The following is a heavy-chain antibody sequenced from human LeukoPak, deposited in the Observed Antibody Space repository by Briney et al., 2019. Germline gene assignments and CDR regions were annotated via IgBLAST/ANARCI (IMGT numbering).Heavy chain of an antibody. J-gene: IGHJ4*02. D-gene: IGHD2-21*02. CDR3: ARLPMAVTPHVDY. V-gene: IGHV4-59*01. CDR2: MYYSGTT. Sequence: PSETLSLTCTVSGGSITSYYRSWIRQSPGKGLEWIGFMYYSGTTNYNPPLKSRVTISLGMSKNQFALKLSSVTAADTAVYYCARLPMAVTPHVDYWGQGTLVTVSS. CDR1: GGSITSYY.